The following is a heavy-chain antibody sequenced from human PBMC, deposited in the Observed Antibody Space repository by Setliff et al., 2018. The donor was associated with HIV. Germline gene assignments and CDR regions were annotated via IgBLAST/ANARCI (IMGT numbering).Heavy chain of an antibody. CDR3: AREISGPTPPGVKGFHH. J-gene: IGHJ1*01. D-gene: IGHD3-3*01. Sequence: GASVKVSCKASGGIFSSYAISWVRQAPGQGLEWMGGIIPILGTVNYAQKFQDRVTITADESTTTAYMELSSLRSEDTAVYYCAREISGPTPPGVKGFHHWGQGTLVTVSS. CDR2: IIPILGTV. V-gene: IGHV1-69*13. CDR1: GGIFSSYA.